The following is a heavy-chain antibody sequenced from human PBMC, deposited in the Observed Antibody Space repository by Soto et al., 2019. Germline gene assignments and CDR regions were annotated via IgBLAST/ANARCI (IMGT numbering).Heavy chain of an antibody. Sequence: SETLSLTCTVSGGSISSYYWSWIRQPPGKGLEWIGYIYYSGSTNYNPSLKSRVTISVDTSKNQFSLKLSSVTAADTAVYYCARQTQWLPFFDYWGQGTLVTVSS. CDR3: ARQTQWLPFFDY. J-gene: IGHJ4*02. V-gene: IGHV4-59*08. CDR1: GGSISSYY. D-gene: IGHD6-19*01. CDR2: IYYSGST.